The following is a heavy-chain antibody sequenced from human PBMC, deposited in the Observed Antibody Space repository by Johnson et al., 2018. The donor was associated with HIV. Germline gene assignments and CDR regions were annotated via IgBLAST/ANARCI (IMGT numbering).Heavy chain of an antibody. CDR2: ISGSGGST. Sequence: VQLVESWGGLVQPGGSLRLSCAASGFAFSSYAVTWVRQTSGKGLEWVSAISGSGGSTYYADSVKGRFTISRDNSKRTLYLQMNSLRAEDTAVYYCARDLVEYSSSSYAFDIWGQGTVVTVSS. CDR1: GFAFSSYA. J-gene: IGHJ3*02. CDR3: ARDLVEYSSSSYAFDI. D-gene: IGHD6-6*01. V-gene: IGHV3-23*04.